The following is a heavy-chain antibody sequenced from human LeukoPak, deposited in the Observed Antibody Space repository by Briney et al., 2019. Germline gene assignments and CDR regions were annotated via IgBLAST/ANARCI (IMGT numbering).Heavy chain of an antibody. V-gene: IGHV4-59*08. Sequence: SETLSLTCAVSGGSISSYYWSWIRQPPGKGLEWIGYIYYSGSTNYNPSLKSRVTISVDTSKNQFSLKLSSVTAADTAVYYCARHRDNWPLNAFDIWGQGTMVTVSS. D-gene: IGHD1-1*01. J-gene: IGHJ3*02. CDR3: ARHRDNWPLNAFDI. CDR2: IYYSGST. CDR1: GGSISSYY.